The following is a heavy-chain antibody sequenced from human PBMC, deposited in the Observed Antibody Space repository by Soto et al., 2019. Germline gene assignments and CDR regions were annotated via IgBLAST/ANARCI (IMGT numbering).Heavy chain of an antibody. Sequence: QVQLIQSEAEVKKPGSSVRVSCTASGGIFSSHGFSWVRQAPGQRLEWVGGFIPIFRTLTYTEKFQARVRIAADESTNTVYLDLRRLTSEDTAVYYCVRDRRIYYSDPHDEFVASDYEVWGQGTMVSVAS. D-gene: IGHD3-22*01. CDR3: VRDRRIYYSDPHDEFVASDYEV. CDR1: GGIFSSHG. J-gene: IGHJ3*01. CDR2: FIPIFRTL. V-gene: IGHV1-69*01.